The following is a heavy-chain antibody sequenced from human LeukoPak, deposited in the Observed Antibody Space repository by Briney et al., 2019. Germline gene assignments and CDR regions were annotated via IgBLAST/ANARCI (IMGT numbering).Heavy chain of an antibody. CDR2: ISSSSSYI. Sequence: GGSLRLSCAASGFTFSSYSMNWVRQAPGKGLEWVSSISSSSSYIYYADSVKGRFTISRDNAKNSLYLQMNSLRAEDTAVYYCARDGGSYYNPYYYYYGMDVWGQGTTVTVSS. J-gene: IGHJ6*02. D-gene: IGHD1-26*01. CDR1: GFTFSSYS. CDR3: ARDGGSYYNPYYYYYGMDV. V-gene: IGHV3-21*01.